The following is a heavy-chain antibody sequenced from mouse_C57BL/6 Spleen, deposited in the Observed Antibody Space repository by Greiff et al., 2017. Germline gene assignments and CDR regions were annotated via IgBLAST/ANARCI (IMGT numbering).Heavy chain of an antibody. CDR2: INPNNGGT. D-gene: IGHD2-4*01. Sequence: EVKLQQSGPELVKPGASVKISCKASGYTFTDYYMNWVKQSHGKSLEWIGDINPNNGGTSYNQKFKGKATLTVDKSSSTAYMELRSLTSEDSAVYYCARTPMITRAWFAYWGQGTLVTVSA. V-gene: IGHV1-26*01. J-gene: IGHJ3*01. CDR1: GYTFTDYY. CDR3: ARTPMITRAWFAY.